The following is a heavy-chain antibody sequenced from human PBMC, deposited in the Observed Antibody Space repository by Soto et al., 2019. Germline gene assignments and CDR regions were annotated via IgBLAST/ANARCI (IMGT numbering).Heavy chain of an antibody. CDR2: INPSGGST. CDR1: GYTFTCYY. Sequence: GASVKVSCKASGYTFTCYYMDWVRQAPGQGLEWMGIINPSGGSTSYAQKFQGRVTMTRDTSTSTVYMELSSLRSEDTAVYYCATKGRLNAFDIWGQGTMVTVSS. J-gene: IGHJ3*02. D-gene: IGHD1-1*01. V-gene: IGHV1-46*03. CDR3: ATKGRLNAFDI.